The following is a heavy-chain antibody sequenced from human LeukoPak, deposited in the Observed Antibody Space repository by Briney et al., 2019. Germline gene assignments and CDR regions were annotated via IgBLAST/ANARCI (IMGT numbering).Heavy chain of an antibody. Sequence: ASVKVSCKGSGYTFTSYGISWVRQAPGQWLEWMGWISAYNGNTNYAQKLQGRVTMTTDTSTSTAYMELRSLRSDDTAVYYCARDLRGWLHFDYWGQGTLVTVSS. D-gene: IGHD3-9*01. CDR3: ARDLRGWLHFDY. J-gene: IGHJ4*02. V-gene: IGHV1-18*01. CDR2: ISAYNGNT. CDR1: GYTFTSYG.